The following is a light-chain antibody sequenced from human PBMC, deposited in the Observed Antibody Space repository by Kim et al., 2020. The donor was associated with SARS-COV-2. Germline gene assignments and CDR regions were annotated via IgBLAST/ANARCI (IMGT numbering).Light chain of an antibody. J-gene: IGKJ1*01. CDR1: ESIGTN. Sequence: SPGGTATLSCRASESIGTNLAWYPQKAGQAPRLLIYDASTRAAGIPARFSGTGSGTEFTLTVSSLQPEDFAVYYCQQCNHWPPRAFGQGTKVEIK. CDR2: DAS. CDR3: QQCNHWPPRA. V-gene: IGKV3-15*01.